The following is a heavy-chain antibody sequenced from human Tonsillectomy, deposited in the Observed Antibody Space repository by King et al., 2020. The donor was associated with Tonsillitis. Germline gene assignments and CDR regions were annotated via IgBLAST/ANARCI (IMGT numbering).Heavy chain of an antibody. CDR2: IYSGGGGST. V-gene: IGHV3-53*01. CDR3: ARGFVRGDI. Sequence: VQLVESGGGLIQPGGSLRLSCEASGFTVSLNYMSWVRQAPGKGLEWVSVIYSGGGGSTYYADSVGGRVIISRDHSKNTLSLQMNSLRAEDTAVYYCARGFVRGDIWGQGTKVTVAS. D-gene: IGHD3-16*02. J-gene: IGHJ3*02. CDR1: GFTVSLNY.